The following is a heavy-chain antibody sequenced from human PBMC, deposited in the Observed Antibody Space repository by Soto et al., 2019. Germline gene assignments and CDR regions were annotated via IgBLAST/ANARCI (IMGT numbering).Heavy chain of an antibody. CDR2: IYHSGST. V-gene: IGHV4-30-2*01. CDR3: VDNGDYHKSYMDV. J-gene: IGHJ6*02. D-gene: IGHD2-21*01. CDR1: GGSISSGGYS. Sequence: PSETLSLTCAVSGGSISSGGYSWSWIRQPSGKGLEWIGYIYHSGSTYYNPSLKSRVTISVDRSKNQFSLKLSSVTAADTAVYYCVDNGDYHKSYMDVWGQGPTVTVSS.